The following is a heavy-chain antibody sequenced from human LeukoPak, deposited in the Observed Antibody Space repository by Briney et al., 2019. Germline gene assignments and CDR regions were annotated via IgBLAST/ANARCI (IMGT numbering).Heavy chain of an antibody. CDR1: GFTFSNYV. V-gene: IGHV3-23*01. CDR2: ISGTGANT. J-gene: IGHJ4*02. Sequence: GGSLRLSCAVSGFTFSNYVMIWVRQAPGKGLEWVSAISGTGANTFYADSVKGRFTISRDNSKNTLYLQMNSLRAEDTAVYYCAKPQEYYDSSGYHYWGQGTLVTVSS. D-gene: IGHD3-22*01. CDR3: AKPQEYYDSSGYHY.